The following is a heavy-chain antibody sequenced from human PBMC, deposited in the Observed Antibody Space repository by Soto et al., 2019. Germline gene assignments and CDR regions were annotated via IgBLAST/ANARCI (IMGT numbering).Heavy chain of an antibody. CDR3: ARSNGLGFDY. Sequence: QLQLQESGSGLVKPSQTLSLTCAVSGGSISSGGYSWSWIRQPPGKGLEWIGYIYHSGSTYYNPSLLSRVNISVDRSKNQFYLTLSSVTAADTAVYYCARSNGLGFDYWGQGTLVTVSS. D-gene: IGHD2-8*01. J-gene: IGHJ4*02. CDR1: GGSISSGGYS. V-gene: IGHV4-30-2*01. CDR2: IYHSGST.